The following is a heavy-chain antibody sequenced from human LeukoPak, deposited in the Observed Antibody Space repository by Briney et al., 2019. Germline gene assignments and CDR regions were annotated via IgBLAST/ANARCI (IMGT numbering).Heavy chain of an antibody. CDR3: TRVGYIDEGIDY. Sequence: GGSLRLSCVASGFPFSSYWMTWVRQAPGKGLEWVANIKQDGNKKSYVDSVKGRFTISRDNAKNSLYLQMNSLRAEDTAIYYCTRVGYIDEGIDYWGQGTLVTVSS. J-gene: IGHJ4*02. V-gene: IGHV3-7*04. D-gene: IGHD5-24*01. CDR2: IKQDGNKK. CDR1: GFPFSSYW.